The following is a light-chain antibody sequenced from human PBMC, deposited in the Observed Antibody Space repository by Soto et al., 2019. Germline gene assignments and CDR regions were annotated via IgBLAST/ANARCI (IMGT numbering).Light chain of an antibody. CDR3: QQSYSTPQT. J-gene: IGKJ1*01. CDR2: AAS. V-gene: IGKV1-39*01. CDR1: QSISSY. Sequence: DIQMTQSPSSLSASVGARVTITCRASQSISSYLNWYQQKPGKAPKLLIYAASSLQSGVPSRFSGSGSGTDFTLTISSLQPEDFATYYCQQSYSTPQTFGQGTKVEIK.